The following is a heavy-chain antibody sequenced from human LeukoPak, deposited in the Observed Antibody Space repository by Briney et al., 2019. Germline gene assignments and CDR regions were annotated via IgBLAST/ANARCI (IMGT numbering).Heavy chain of an antibody. J-gene: IGHJ3*02. Sequence: GGSLRLSCAASGFTFSSYAMHWVREAPGKGLEWVAVISYDGSNKYYADSVKGRFTISRDNSKNTLYLQMNSLRAEDTAVYYCARDRSVYSSSHDAFDIWGQGTMVTVSS. D-gene: IGHD6-6*01. CDR2: ISYDGSNK. CDR3: ARDRSVYSSSHDAFDI. CDR1: GFTFSSYA. V-gene: IGHV3-30*01.